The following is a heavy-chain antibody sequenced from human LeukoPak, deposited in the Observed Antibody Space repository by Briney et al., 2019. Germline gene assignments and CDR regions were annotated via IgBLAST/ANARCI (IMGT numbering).Heavy chain of an antibody. D-gene: IGHD6-19*01. CDR3: ARDQVPHRIAVAGRD. CDR1: GGSISSYY. J-gene: IGHJ4*02. Sequence: SETLSLTCTVSGGSISSYYWSWIRQPPGKGLEWIGYIYYSGSTNYNPSLKSRVTISVDTSKNQFSLKLSSVTAADTAVYYCARDQVPHRIAVAGRDWGQGTLVTVSS. V-gene: IGHV4-59*01. CDR2: IYYSGST.